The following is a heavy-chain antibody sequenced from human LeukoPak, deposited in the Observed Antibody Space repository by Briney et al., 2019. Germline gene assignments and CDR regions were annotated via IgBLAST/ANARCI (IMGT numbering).Heavy chain of an antibody. CDR2: ISSSSTYT. CDR3: ARNGARQQPVPLYFDY. J-gene: IGHJ4*02. Sequence: GGSLRLSCAASGFTFSDYYMSWNRQAPGKGLEWVSYISSSSTYTNYADSVRGRFTISRDNAKNSLYLQMNSLRAEDTAVYYCARNGARQQPVPLYFDYWGQGTLVTVSS. CDR1: GFTFSDYY. V-gene: IGHV3-11*06. D-gene: IGHD6-13*01.